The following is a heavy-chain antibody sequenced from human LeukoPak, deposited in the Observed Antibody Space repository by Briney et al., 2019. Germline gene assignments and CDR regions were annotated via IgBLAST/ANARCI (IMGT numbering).Heavy chain of an antibody. CDR3: AKSKERWLQPFDY. D-gene: IGHD5-24*01. CDR2: IKQDGSEK. CDR1: GFTFSSYW. V-gene: IGHV3-7*03. J-gene: IGHJ4*02. Sequence: GGSLRLSCAASGFTFSSYWMGWVRQAPGKGLEWVANIKQDGSEKYYVDSVKGRFTISRDNSKNSLYLQMNSLRTEDTALYYCAKSKERWLQPFDYWGQGTLVTVSS.